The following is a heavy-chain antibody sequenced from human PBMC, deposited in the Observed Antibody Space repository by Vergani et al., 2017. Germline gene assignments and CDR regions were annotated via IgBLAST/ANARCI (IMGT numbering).Heavy chain of an antibody. J-gene: IGHJ3*02. V-gene: IGHV3-23*01. CDR2: ISGSGGST. CDR3: AKDHYGDYEGGPDAFDI. D-gene: IGHD4-17*01. CDR1: GFTFRSYA. Sequence: EVQLLESGGGLVQPGGSLRLSCAASGFTFRSYAMSWVRQAPGKGLEWVSAISGSGGSTYYADSVKGRFTISRDNSKNTLYLQMNSLRAEDTAVYYCAKDHYGDYEGGPDAFDIWGQGTMVTVSS.